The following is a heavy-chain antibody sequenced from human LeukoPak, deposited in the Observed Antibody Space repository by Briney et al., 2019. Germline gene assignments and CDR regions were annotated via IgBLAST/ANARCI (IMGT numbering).Heavy chain of an antibody. Sequence: PGGSLRLSCASSGFTFSNYAMSWVRQAPGKGLDWVSAVSAGGGSTYYADSVRGRFTISRDNSKKTLYLQMNSLRVEDTAVYYCAKYGDGGIIAVAGINDYWGQGTLVTVSS. CDR3: AKYGDGGIIAVAGINDY. J-gene: IGHJ4*02. D-gene: IGHD6-19*01. CDR1: GFTFSNYA. V-gene: IGHV3-23*01. CDR2: VSAGGGST.